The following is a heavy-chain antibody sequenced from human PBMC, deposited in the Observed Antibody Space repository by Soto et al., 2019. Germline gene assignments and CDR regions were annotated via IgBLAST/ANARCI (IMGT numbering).Heavy chain of an antibody. CDR2: ISYDGTIT. CDR1: GFTISNYG. V-gene: IGHV3-30-3*01. Sequence: GGSLRLSCAASGFTISNYGMHWVRQAPGKGLGWMAVISYDGTITYYADSVKGRFTISRDNSKNTLYLQMNSLRTEDTAVYYCATTRVGPCSSSICFSGIFDGMDVWGQGTTVTVSS. CDR3: ATTRVGPCSSSICFSGIFDGMDV. J-gene: IGHJ6*02. D-gene: IGHD2-2*01.